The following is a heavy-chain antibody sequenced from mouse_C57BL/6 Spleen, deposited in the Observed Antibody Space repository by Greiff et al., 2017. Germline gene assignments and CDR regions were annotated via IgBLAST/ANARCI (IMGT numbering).Heavy chain of an antibody. CDR1: GYTFTDYN. V-gene: IGHV1-22*01. CDR3: ARSRHYYGSSYDWYFDV. Sequence: VQLQQSGPELVKPGASVKMSCKASGYTFTDYNMHWVKQSHGKSLEWIGYINPNNGGTSYNQKFKGKATLTVNKSSSTAYMELRSLTSEDSAVYYCARSRHYYGSSYDWYFDVWGTGTTVTVSS. CDR2: INPNNGGT. J-gene: IGHJ1*03. D-gene: IGHD1-1*01.